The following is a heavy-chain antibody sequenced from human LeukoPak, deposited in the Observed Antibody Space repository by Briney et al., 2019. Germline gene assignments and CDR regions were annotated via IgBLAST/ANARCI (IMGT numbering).Heavy chain of an antibody. CDR1: GFTFSDYY. Sequence: PGGSLRLSCAASGFTFSDYYMSWIRQAPGKGLEWVSYISASSSYTNYADSVKGRFTISRDNAKNSLYLQMNSLRAEDTAIYYCTRALRYYDSSGAGYWGLGTLVTVSS. D-gene: IGHD3-22*01. CDR3: TRALRYYDSSGAGY. J-gene: IGHJ4*02. CDR2: ISASSSYT. V-gene: IGHV3-11*06.